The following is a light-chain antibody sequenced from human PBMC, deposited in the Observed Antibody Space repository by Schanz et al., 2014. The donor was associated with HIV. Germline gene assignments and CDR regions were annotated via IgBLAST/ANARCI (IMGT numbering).Light chain of an antibody. V-gene: IGKV3-20*01. J-gene: IGKJ4*01. CDR2: GAS. Sequence: DIVLTQSPATLSLSPGERATLSCRASQSLTTNYLAWYQQKLGQAPRLLIYGASSRATGIPDRFSGSGSGTDFTLTISRLEPEDFATYYCQHYDISRGTFGGGTRVEIK. CDR1: QSLTTNY. CDR3: QHYDISRGT.